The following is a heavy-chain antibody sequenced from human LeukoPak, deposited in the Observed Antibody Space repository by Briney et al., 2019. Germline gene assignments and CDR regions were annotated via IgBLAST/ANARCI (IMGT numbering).Heavy chain of an antibody. CDR2: VYYSGST. D-gene: IGHD3-10*01. J-gene: IGHJ5*02. V-gene: IGHV4-30-4*01. Sequence: SQTLSLTCTVSGGSISSGDYYWSWIRQPPGKGLEWIGYVYYSGSTYYNPSLKSRVTISVDTSKNQFSLKLSSVTAADTAVYYCARGLGFGESNWFDPWGQGTLVTVSS. CDR3: ARGLGFGESNWFDP. CDR1: GGSISSGDYY.